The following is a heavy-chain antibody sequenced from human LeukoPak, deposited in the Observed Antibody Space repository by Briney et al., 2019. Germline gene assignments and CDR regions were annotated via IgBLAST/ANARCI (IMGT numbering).Heavy chain of an antibody. CDR1: GFTFSSYA. Sequence: GGSLRLSCAASGFTFSSYAMSWVRQAPGKGLEWVAVIWYDGSNKYYADSVKGRFTISRDNSKNTLHLQMNSLRAEDTAVYYCARDQSGYSSGWPHWGQGTLVTVSS. CDR2: IWYDGSNK. CDR3: ARDQSGYSSGWPH. V-gene: IGHV3-33*08. J-gene: IGHJ4*02. D-gene: IGHD6-19*01.